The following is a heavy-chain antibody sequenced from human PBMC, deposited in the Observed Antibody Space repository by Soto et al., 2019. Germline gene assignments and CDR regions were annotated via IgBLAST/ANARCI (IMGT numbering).Heavy chain of an antibody. J-gene: IGHJ5*02. CDR1: GGSFSGYY. D-gene: IGHD2-2*02. CDR2: INHSGST. CDR3: ARGSRFYCSGTSCYKGGWFDP. Sequence: PSETLSLTCAVYGGSFSGYYWSWIRQPPGKGLEWIGEINHSGSTNSNPSLKSRVTISVDTSKNQFSLKLSSVTAADTAVYYCARGSRFYCSGTSCYKGGWFDPWGQGTLVTVSS. V-gene: IGHV4-34*01.